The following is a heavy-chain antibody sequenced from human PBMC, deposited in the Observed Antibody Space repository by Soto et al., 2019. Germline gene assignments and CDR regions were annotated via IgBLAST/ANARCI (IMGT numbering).Heavy chain of an antibody. V-gene: IGHV3-7*03. J-gene: IGHJ4*02. Sequence: GGSLRLSCTASGFMFGSYWMTWVRHVPGKGLQWVANIKRDGSEKYYVDFVKGRFTISRDNADNSVSLDMNNLRVDDTATYYCARVRATDYEIDYWGQGALVTVSS. D-gene: IGHD4-17*01. CDR2: IKRDGSEK. CDR1: GFMFGSYW. CDR3: ARVRATDYEIDY.